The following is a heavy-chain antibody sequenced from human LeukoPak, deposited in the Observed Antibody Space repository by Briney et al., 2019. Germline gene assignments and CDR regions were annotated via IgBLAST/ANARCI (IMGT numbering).Heavy chain of an antibody. V-gene: IGHV4-59*01. J-gene: IGHJ6*02. CDR1: GGCISSYY. CDR2: IYYSGST. D-gene: IGHD7-27*01. Sequence: SETLSLTCTVAGGCISSYYWSWIRQPPGKGLEWIGYIYYSGSTNYNPSLKSRVTISVDTSKNQFSLKLSSVTAADTAVYYCARDSGGMDVWGQGTTVTVSS. CDR3: ARDSGGMDV.